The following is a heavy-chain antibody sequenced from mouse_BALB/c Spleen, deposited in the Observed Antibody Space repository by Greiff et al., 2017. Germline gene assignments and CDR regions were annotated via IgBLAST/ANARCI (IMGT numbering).Heavy chain of an antibody. D-gene: IGHD3-3*01. Sequence: VKLMESGPGLVQPSQSLSITCTVSGFSLTSYGVHWVRQSPGKGLEWLGVIWSGGSTDYNAAFISRLSISKDNSKSQVFFKMNSLQANDTAIYYCARSRDQGFAYWGQGTLVTVSA. CDR2: IWSGGST. V-gene: IGHV2-2*02. CDR1: GFSLTSYG. J-gene: IGHJ3*01. CDR3: ARSRDQGFAY.